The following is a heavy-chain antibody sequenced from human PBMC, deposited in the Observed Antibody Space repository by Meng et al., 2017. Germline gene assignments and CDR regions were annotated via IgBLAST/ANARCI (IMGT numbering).Heavy chain of an antibody. CDR3: ARHRRRDSSSWYGAGYYGMDF. D-gene: IGHD6-13*01. J-gene: IGHJ6*02. CDR2: VYPGDSDT. CDR1: GYSFTSYW. V-gene: IGHV5-51*01. Sequence: GESLKISCKGSGYSFTSYWIGWVRQMPGKGLEWMGIVYPGDSDTRYSPSFQGQVTISADKSISTAYLQWSSLKASDTAMYYCARHRRRDSSSWYGAGYYGMDFGGQGTMGTVSS.